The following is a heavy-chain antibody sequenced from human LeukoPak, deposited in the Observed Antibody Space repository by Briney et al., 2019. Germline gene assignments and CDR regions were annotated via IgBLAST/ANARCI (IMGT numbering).Heavy chain of an antibody. D-gene: IGHD5-18*01. Sequence: GGSLRLSCAASGFTFSSYWMSWVRQTPGKGLEWVAHIKEDGSEKYYVDSVKGRFTISRDNAKNSLYLQMNSLRAEDTALYYGAREGGIYSYGYGRFDYWGQGTLVTVSS. V-gene: IGHV3-7*01. J-gene: IGHJ4*02. CDR3: AREGGIYSYGYGRFDY. CDR1: GFTFSSYW. CDR2: IKEDGSEK.